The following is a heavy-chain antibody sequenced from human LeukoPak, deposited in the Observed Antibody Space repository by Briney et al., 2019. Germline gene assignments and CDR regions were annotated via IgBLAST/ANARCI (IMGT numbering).Heavy chain of an antibody. CDR1: GVTFSNAW. CDR2: IKSKADGGTT. D-gene: IGHD3-16*01. J-gene: IGHJ4*02. Sequence: GGSLRLSCAASGVTFSNAWMSWGRQAPGKGLEWGGRIKSKADGGTTDYAAPVKGRFTISRDDSKNTLYLQMNSLKTEDTAVYYCTTRGGFLDYWGQGTLVTVSS. CDR3: TTRGGFLDY. V-gene: IGHV3-15*01.